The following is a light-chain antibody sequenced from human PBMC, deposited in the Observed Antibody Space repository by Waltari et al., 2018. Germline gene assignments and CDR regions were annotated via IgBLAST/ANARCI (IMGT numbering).Light chain of an antibody. Sequence: QSALTQPASVSGSPGQSTTISCTGTSSDVGDNNYVSWYQQFPGKAPQLIIYDVSNRPSGVSNRFSGSKSGNTASLTISGLQAEDEADYSCTTHTSSSTYVFGTGTKVSVL. CDR1: SSDVGDNNY. CDR2: DVS. J-gene: IGLJ1*01. V-gene: IGLV2-14*01. CDR3: TTHTSSSTYV.